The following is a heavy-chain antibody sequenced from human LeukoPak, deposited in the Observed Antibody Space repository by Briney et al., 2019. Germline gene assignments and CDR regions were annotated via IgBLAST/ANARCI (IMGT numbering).Heavy chain of an antibody. Sequence: SETLSLTCAVSGVSISSNNWGGWVRQPPGEGLGWIGEIYHSGSPNYNPSLKSRVTISVDKSRNHFSLNLSSVTAADTAVYYCARVNINNWHSCDYWGQGTLVTVSS. CDR1: GVSISSNNW. CDR2: IYHSGSP. CDR3: ARVNINNWHSCDY. J-gene: IGHJ4*02. D-gene: IGHD1-1*01. V-gene: IGHV4-4*02.